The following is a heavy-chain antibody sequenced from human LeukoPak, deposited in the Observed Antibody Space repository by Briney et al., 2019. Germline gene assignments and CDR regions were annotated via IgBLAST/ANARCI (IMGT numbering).Heavy chain of an antibody. J-gene: IGHJ4*02. CDR2: IHPNSGAT. D-gene: IGHD5-12*01. V-gene: IGHV1-2*02. CDR1: GYTFTDYY. Sequence: GASVKVSCKTSGYTFTDYYLHWVRQAPGQRLEWVGWIHPNSGATHYAQKFQGRLTMTRDTPISTVYMELTRLRSDDTAVYYCARDMGRYSGYDYDYWGQGTLVTASS. CDR3: ARDMGRYSGYDYDY.